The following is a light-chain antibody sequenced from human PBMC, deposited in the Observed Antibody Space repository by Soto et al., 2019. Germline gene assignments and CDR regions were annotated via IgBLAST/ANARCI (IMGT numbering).Light chain of an antibody. CDR2: DAS. Sequence: DIQKTQSPSTLSASVGDRVTITCRASQSISSWLAWYQQKPGKAPKLLIYDASSLESGVPSRFSGSGSGTEFTLTISSLQPDDFATYYCQQYNSFGQGTKVEIK. CDR1: QSISSW. CDR3: QQYNS. J-gene: IGKJ1*01. V-gene: IGKV1-5*01.